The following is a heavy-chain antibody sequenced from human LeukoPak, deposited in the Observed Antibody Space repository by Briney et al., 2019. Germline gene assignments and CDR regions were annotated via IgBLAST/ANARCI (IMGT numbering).Heavy chain of an antibody. Sequence: PGGSLRLSCAASGFTFSSYEMNWVRQAPGKGLEWVSYISSSGSTIYYADSVKGRFTISRDNSKNTLYLQMNSLRAEDTAVYYCAKVQSDYGDYRSRDDDAFDIWGQGTMVTVSS. CDR1: GFTFSSYE. D-gene: IGHD4-17*01. J-gene: IGHJ3*02. CDR3: AKVQSDYGDYRSRDDDAFDI. V-gene: IGHV3-48*03. CDR2: ISSSGSTI.